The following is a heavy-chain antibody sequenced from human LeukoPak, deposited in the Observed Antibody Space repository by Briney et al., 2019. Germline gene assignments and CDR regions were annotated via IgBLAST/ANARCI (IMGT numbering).Heavy chain of an antibody. D-gene: IGHD3-22*01. Sequence: ASVKVSCKASGGTFGSYAISWVRQAPGQGLEWMGGIIPIFGTANYAQKFQGRVTITADKSTSTAYMELSSLRSEDTAVYYCARAGVVVITTLDYWGQGTLVTVSS. CDR2: IIPIFGTA. CDR1: GGTFGSYA. J-gene: IGHJ4*02. CDR3: ARAGVVVITTLDY. V-gene: IGHV1-69*06.